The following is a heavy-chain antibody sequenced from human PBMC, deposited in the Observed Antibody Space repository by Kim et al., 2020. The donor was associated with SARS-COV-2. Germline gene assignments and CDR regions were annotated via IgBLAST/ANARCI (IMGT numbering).Heavy chain of an antibody. D-gene: IGHD5-18*01. V-gene: IGHV4-59*01. CDR2: IYYSGST. CDR3: ARARYSYGYLGDY. J-gene: IGHJ4*02. CDR1: GGSISSYY. Sequence: SETLSLTCTVSGGSISSYYWSWIRQPPGKGLEWIGYIYYSGSTNYNPSLKSRVTISVDTSKNQFSLKLSSVTAADTAVYYCARARYSYGYLGDYWGQGTLVTVSS.